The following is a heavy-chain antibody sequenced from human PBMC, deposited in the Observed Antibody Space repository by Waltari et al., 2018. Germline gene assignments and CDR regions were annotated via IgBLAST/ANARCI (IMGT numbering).Heavy chain of an antibody. CDR2: IYYSGST. CDR3: ASSSESNVRQQPRGPGVGYFDY. Sequence: QVQLQESGPGLVKPSETLSLTCTVSGGSISSYYWSWIRQPPGKGLEWIGYIYYSGSTNYNPSLKSRVTISVDTSKNQFSLKLSSVTAADTAVYYCASSSESNVRQQPRGPGVGYFDYWGQGTLVTVSS. D-gene: IGHD6-13*01. CDR1: GGSISSYY. J-gene: IGHJ4*02. V-gene: IGHV4-59*01.